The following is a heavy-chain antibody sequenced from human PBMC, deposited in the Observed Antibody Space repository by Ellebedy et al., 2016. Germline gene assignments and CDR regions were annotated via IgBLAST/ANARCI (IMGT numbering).Heavy chain of an antibody. J-gene: IGHJ5*02. D-gene: IGHD3-16*01. CDR1: GFTLSSYS. CDR3: ARGVGGTSLNWFDP. Sequence: GESLKISXAASGFTLSSYSMNWVRQAPGKGLEWVSSITSSGTYIYYADSLKGRFTVSRDNAKNSLSLQMNSLRAEDTAVYYCARGVGGTSLNWFDPWGQGTLVTVSS. V-gene: IGHV3-21*01. CDR2: ITSSGTYI.